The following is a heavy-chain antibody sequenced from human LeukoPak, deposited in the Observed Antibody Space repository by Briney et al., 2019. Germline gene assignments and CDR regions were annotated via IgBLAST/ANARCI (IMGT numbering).Heavy chain of an antibody. J-gene: IGHJ4*02. Sequence: SETLSLTCAVYGGSFSGYYWSWIRQPPGKGLEWIGEINHSGSTNYNPSLKSRVTISVDTSKNQFSLKLSSVTAADTAVYYCARDIRGHGDYVDYWGQGTLVTVSS. D-gene: IGHD3-3*02. V-gene: IGHV4-34*01. CDR2: INHSGST. CDR1: GGSFSGYY. CDR3: ARDIRGHGDYVDY.